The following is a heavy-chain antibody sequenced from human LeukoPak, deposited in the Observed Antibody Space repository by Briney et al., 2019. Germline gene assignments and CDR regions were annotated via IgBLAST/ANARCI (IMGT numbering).Heavy chain of an antibody. CDR2: INTGNGNK. V-gene: IGHV1-3*04. CDR1: GYTFTSYA. Sequence: PVSSVSVSCKASGYTFTSYAMHWVRQAPGQRLEGMGGINTGNGNKKYSQKFQGRATITRDTSASTANMELSSRRSEDTAVYYCARAGDYGDYDWFDPWGQGTLVTVSS. D-gene: IGHD4-17*01. J-gene: IGHJ5*02. CDR3: ARAGDYGDYDWFDP.